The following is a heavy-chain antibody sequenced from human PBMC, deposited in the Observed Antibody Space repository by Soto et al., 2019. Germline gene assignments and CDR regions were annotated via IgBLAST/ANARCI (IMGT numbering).Heavy chain of an antibody. D-gene: IGHD5-12*01. V-gene: IGHV1-18*01. CDR1: GYTFTSYG. J-gene: IGHJ4*02. CDR3: ARDLVPGYTGFSDY. Sequence: XSVKVSVNASGYTFTSYGISWVRQAPGQGLEWMGWISAYNGNTNYAQKLQGRVTMTTDTSTTTAYMELRSLTYDDTAVYYCARDLVPGYTGFSDYWGQGTLVTVSS. CDR2: ISAYNGNT.